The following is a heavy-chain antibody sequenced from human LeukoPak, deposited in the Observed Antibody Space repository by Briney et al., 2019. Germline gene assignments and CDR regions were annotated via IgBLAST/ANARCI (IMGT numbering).Heavy chain of an antibody. CDR3: ARVWGPYRFVDY. D-gene: IGHD7-27*01. CDR1: GGSVSSGSYY. CDR2: YSGST. J-gene: IGHJ4*02. V-gene: IGHV4-61*01. Sequence: SETLSLTCTVSGGSVSSGSYYWSYYSGSTNYNPSLKSRVTISVDTSKNQFSLKLSSVTAADTAVYYCARVWGPYRFVDYWGQGALVTVSS.